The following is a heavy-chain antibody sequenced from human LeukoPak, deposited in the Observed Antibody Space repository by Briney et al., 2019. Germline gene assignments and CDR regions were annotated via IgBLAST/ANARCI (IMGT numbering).Heavy chain of an antibody. CDR1: GFTFSSYA. Sequence: PGGSLRLSCAASGFTFSSYAIHWVRQAPGKGLEWVAFMSYDGGDKRYAESVKGRITISRDNSKNTLYLQMNSLRAEDTAVYYCARDRRYYDSKGYFDYWGQGTLVTVSS. CDR3: ARDRRYYDSKGYFDY. J-gene: IGHJ4*02. D-gene: IGHD3-22*01. CDR2: MSYDGGDK. V-gene: IGHV3-30-3*01.